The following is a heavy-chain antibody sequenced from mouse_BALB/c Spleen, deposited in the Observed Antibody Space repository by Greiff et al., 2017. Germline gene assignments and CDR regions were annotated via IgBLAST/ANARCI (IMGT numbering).Heavy chain of an antibody. D-gene: IGHD2-3*01. J-gene: IGHJ3*01. CDR1: GFTFSSYG. V-gene: IGHV5-6*01. Sequence: DVHLVESGGDLVKPGGSLKLSCAASGFTFSSYGMSWVRQTPDKRLEWVATISSGGSYTYYPDSVKGRFTISRDNAKNTLYLQMSSLKSEDTAMYYCARRPYDYWGQGTLVTVSA. CDR3: ARRPYDY. CDR2: ISSGGSYT.